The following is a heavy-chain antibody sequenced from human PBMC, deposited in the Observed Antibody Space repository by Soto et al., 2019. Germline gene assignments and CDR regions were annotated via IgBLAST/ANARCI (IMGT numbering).Heavy chain of an antibody. CDR2: IYYSGST. CDR3: ARDNGYSYGYTLDH. CDR1: GGSIITND. D-gene: IGHD5-18*01. Sequence: SETRCLTCTGSGGSIITNDWSGFRQPPGKGLEWIGYIYYSGSTNYNPSLKSRVTISVDTSKNQFSLKLSSVTAADTAVYYCARDNGYSYGYTLDHWGQGTLVTVS. V-gene: IGHV4-59*01. J-gene: IGHJ4*02.